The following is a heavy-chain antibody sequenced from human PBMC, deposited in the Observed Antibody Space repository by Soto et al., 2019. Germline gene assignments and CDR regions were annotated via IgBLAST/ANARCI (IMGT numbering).Heavy chain of an antibody. CDR2: MNPNSGNT. J-gene: IGHJ5*02. CDR1: GYTFTSYD. CDR3: ARGLKYGASSRWFDP. Sequence: QVQLVQSGAEVKKPGASVKVSCKASGYTFTSYDINWVRQATGQGLEYLGWMNPNSGNTGYVQKFKGRVTMTRDTSISTAYMELSSLRSEDTAVYYCARGLKYGASSRWFDPWGQGTLVTVSS. V-gene: IGHV1-8*01. D-gene: IGHD4-17*01.